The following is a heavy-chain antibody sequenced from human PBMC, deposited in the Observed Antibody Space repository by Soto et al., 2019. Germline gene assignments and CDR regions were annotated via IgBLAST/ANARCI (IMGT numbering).Heavy chain of an antibody. CDR2: IYYSGST. J-gene: IGHJ4*02. CDR3: ARLDFWSGYYAIDY. Sequence: SETLSLTCTVSGGSISSGDYYWSWIRQPPGKGLEWIGYIYYSGSTYYNPSLKSRVTISVDTSKNQFSLKLSSVTAADTAVYYCARLDFWSGYYAIDYWGQGTLVTVS. V-gene: IGHV4-30-4*01. D-gene: IGHD3-3*01. CDR1: GGSISSGDYY.